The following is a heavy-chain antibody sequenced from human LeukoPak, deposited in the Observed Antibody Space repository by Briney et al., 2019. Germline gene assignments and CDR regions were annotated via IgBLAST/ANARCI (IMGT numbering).Heavy chain of an antibody. J-gene: IGHJ6*02. CDR2: IIPILGIA. V-gene: IGHV1-69*04. D-gene: IGHD2-2*01. CDR1: GGTFSSYA. Sequence: ASVKVSCKASGGTFSSYAISWVRQAPGQGLEWMGRIIPILGIANYAQKFQGRVTITADKSTSTAYMELSSLRSEDTAVYYCARKYCSSTSCSQNYYYYYGMDVWGQGTTVTASS. CDR3: ARKYCSSTSCSQNYYYYYGMDV.